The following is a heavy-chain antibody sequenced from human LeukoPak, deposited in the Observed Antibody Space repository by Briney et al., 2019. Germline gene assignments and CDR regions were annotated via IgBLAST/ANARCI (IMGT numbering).Heavy chain of an antibody. V-gene: IGHV4-61*05. D-gene: IGHD3-3*01. CDR3: ARGTIPGYYYYGMDV. CDR1: GGSISRSSYY. J-gene: IGHJ6*02. Sequence: SENLSLTCTVSGGSISRSSYYWGWIRQPPGEGLEWIGYIYYSGSTNYNPSLKSRVTISVDTSKNQFSLKLSSVTAADTAVYYCARGTIPGYYYYGMDVWGQGTTVTVSS. CDR2: IYYSGST.